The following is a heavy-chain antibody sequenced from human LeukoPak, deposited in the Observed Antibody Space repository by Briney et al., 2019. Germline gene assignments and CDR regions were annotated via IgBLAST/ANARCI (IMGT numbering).Heavy chain of an antibody. Sequence: ASVQVSCKASGYTFTSYYMHWVRQAAGQGVDWMGIINPSGGSTSYAQKFQGRVTMTRDMSPSTVYMELSSLRSEDTAVYYCARDFDGLTIFDYWGQGTLVTVSS. J-gene: IGHJ4*02. V-gene: IGHV1-46*01. CDR3: ARDFDGLTIFDY. D-gene: IGHD1-14*01. CDR2: INPSGGST. CDR1: GYTFTSYY.